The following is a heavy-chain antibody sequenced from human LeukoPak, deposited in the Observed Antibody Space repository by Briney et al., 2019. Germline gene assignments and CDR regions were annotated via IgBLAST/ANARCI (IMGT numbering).Heavy chain of an antibody. CDR1: GGSISSGSYY. V-gene: IGHV4-61*02. J-gene: IGHJ3*02. Sequence: SQTLSLTCTVSGGSISSGSYYWSWIRQPAGKGLEWIGRIYTSGSTNYSPSLKSRVTISVDTSKNQFSLKLSSVTAADTAVYYCAADYYDSSGYYYVGAFDIWGQGTMVTVSS. D-gene: IGHD3-22*01. CDR3: AADYYDSSGYYYVGAFDI. CDR2: IYTSGST.